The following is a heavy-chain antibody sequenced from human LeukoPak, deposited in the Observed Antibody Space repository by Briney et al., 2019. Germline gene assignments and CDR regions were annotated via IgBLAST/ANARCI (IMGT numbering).Heavy chain of an antibody. J-gene: IGHJ4*02. Sequence: GGSLRPSCAASGFTFSSYSMNWVRQAPGKGLEWVSSISSSSSYSYYADSAKGRFTISRDNTKNSLYLQMNSLRAEDTAVYYCVRDFPGSSSVDYWGQGTLVTVSS. CDR1: GFTFSSYS. V-gene: IGHV3-21*01. D-gene: IGHD6-6*01. CDR3: VRDFPGSSSVDY. CDR2: ISSSSSYS.